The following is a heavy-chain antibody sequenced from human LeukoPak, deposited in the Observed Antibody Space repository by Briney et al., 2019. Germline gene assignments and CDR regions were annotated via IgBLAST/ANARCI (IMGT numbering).Heavy chain of an antibody. CDR1: GFTFSNYG. D-gene: IGHD4/OR15-4a*01. V-gene: IGHV3-30*03. CDR3: ARDLAWGAY. Sequence: GRSLRLSCAASGFTFSNYGIHWVRQAPGKGLEWVAVISYDGNNKYYADSVKGRFTISRDNSKNTLFLQMNSLRDEDTAVYYCARDLAWGAYWGQGTLVTVSS. CDR2: ISYDGNNK. J-gene: IGHJ4*02.